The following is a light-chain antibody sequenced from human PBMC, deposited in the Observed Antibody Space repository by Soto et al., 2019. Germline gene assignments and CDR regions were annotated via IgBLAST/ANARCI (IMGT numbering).Light chain of an antibody. CDR2: AAS. Sequence: DIQMTQSPSSLSASVGDRVTISCRASQDISNYLAWYQQRPGKIPELLISAASTLQSGVPSRFSGSGSGTDFTLTISSLQPADVATYYCQKYNSVPFTFGPGTKVDIK. CDR3: QKYNSVPFT. V-gene: IGKV1-27*01. J-gene: IGKJ3*01. CDR1: QDISNY.